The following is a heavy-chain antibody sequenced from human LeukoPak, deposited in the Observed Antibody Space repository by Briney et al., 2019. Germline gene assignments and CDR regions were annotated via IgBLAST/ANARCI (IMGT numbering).Heavy chain of an antibody. CDR3: AREAWTKDFDY. D-gene: IGHD3/OR15-3a*01. J-gene: IGHJ4*02. CDR2: IYHSGST. Sequence: SETLSLTCTVSGYSISSGYYWGWIRQPPGKGLEWIGSIYHSGSTYYSPSLKSRVTISVDTSKNQFSLKLSSVTAADTAVYYCAREAWTKDFDYWGQGALVTVSS. CDR1: GYSISSGYY. V-gene: IGHV4-38-2*02.